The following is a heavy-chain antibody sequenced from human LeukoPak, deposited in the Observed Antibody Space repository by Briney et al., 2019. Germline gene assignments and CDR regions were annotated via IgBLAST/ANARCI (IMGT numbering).Heavy chain of an antibody. D-gene: IGHD3-9*01. CDR1: GGSFSGYY. J-gene: IGHJ6*03. Sequence: PSETLSLTCAVYGGSFSGYYWSWIRQPPGKGLEWIGEINHSESTNYNPSLKSRVTIPVDTSENQFSLKLSSVTAADTAVYYCARYDILTGNVGYYYYYMDVWGKGTTVTVSS. V-gene: IGHV4-34*01. CDR3: ARYDILTGNVGYYYYYMDV. CDR2: INHSEST.